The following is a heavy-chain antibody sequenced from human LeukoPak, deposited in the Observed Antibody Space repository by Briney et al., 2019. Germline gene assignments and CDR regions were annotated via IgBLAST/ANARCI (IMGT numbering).Heavy chain of an antibody. CDR3: ARSLYDFWSGYYPLGY. J-gene: IGHJ4*02. V-gene: IGHV4-4*07. D-gene: IGHD3-3*01. CDR1: GGSISSYY. CDR2: IYTSGST. Sequence: SGTLSLTCTVSGGSISSYYWSWIRQPAGKGLEWIGRIYTSGSTNYNPSLKSRVTMSVDTSKNQFSLKLSSVTAADTAVYYCARSLYDFWSGYYPLGYWGQGTLVTVSS.